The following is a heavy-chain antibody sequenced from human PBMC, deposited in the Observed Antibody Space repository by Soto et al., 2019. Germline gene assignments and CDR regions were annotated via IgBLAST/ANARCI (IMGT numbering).Heavy chain of an antibody. CDR3: AKSKRSFGPAVVITGFDY. V-gene: IGHV1-58*01. CDR2: LVVGSGNT. J-gene: IGHJ4*02. Sequence: GASVKVSCKTSGFMFTSSAVQWVRQARGQRLEWIGWLVVGSGNTHYAQHFQERVTLTRDMSTGTAYMELSSLRSEDTAVYYCAKSKRSFGPAVVITGFDYWGQGTLVTVSS. CDR1: GFMFTSSA. D-gene: IGHD3-22*01.